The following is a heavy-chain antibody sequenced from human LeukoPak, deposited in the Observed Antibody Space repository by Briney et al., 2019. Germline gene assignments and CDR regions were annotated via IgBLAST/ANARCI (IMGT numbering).Heavy chain of an antibody. CDR2: ISSSSSSI. V-gene: IGHV3-48*04. J-gene: IGHJ6*02. CDR3: ARGGGLDV. Sequence: GGSLRLSCAASGFTFSSYNMNWVRQAPGKGLEWVSYISSSSSSIKYADSVKGRFTISRDNAKNSLYLQMSNLRAEDTAVYFCARGGGLDVWGQGATVTVSS. D-gene: IGHD3-16*01. CDR1: GFTFSSYN.